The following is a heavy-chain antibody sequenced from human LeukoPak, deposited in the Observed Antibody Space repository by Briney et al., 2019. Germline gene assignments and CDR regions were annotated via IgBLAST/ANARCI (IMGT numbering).Heavy chain of an antibody. CDR3: AKDIAARPSHFDY. D-gene: IGHD6-6*01. CDR1: GFTFSSYA. V-gene: IGHV3-30-3*01. Sequence: GGSLRLSCAASGFTFSSYAMHWVRQAPGKGLEWVAVISYDGSNKYYADSVKGRFTISRDNAKNSLYLQMNSLRAEDTALYYCAKDIAARPSHFDYWGQGTLVTVSS. J-gene: IGHJ4*02. CDR2: ISYDGSNK.